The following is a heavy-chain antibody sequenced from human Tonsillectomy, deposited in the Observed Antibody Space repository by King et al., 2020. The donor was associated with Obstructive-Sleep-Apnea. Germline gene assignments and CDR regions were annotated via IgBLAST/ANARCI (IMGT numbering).Heavy chain of an antibody. D-gene: IGHD3-22*01. CDR2: ISGIGDST. CDR3: AKYYYDSSGYHPYGMDV. J-gene: IGHJ6*02. Sequence: VQLVESGGGLVQPGGSLRLSCAASEFTFSSYAISWVRQAPGKGLEWVSAISGIGDSTYYADSVKGRFTISRDNSKNTLSLQMNRLRAEDTAVYYCAKYYYDSSGYHPYGMDVWGQGTTVTVSS. CDR1: EFTFSSYA. V-gene: IGHV3-23*04.